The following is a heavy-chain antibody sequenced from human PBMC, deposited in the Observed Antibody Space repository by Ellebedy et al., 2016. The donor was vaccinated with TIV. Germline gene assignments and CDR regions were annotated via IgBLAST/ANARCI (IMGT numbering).Heavy chain of an antibody. CDR2: IKQDGSEK. V-gene: IGHV3-7*03. Sequence: PGGSLRLSCAAYGFTFSRYWMSWVRQATGKGLEWVANIKQDGSEKYYVDSVKGRFTISRANAKNSLYLQMNSLRAEDTAVYYCVRYRSDWHNDAFDIWGQGTMVTVSS. D-gene: IGHD2-21*02. CDR3: VRYRSDWHNDAFDI. J-gene: IGHJ3*02. CDR1: GFTFSRYW.